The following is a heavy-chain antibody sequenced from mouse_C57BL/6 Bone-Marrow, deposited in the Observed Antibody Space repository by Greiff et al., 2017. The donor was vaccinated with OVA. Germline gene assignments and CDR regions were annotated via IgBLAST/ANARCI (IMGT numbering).Heavy chain of an antibody. CDR1: GFSLTSYG. J-gene: IGHJ3*01. Sequence: QVQLQQSGPGLVQPSQSLSITCTVSGFSLTSYGVHWVRQSPGKGLEWLGVIWRGGSKDYNAAFLYRLSITKDNSKSQVFFKMYSLQADDTAIYYFAKPYDCYYSFAYWGQGTLVTVSA. V-gene: IGHV2-5*01. CDR3: AKPYDCYYSFAY. CDR2: IWRGGSK. D-gene: IGHD2-3*01.